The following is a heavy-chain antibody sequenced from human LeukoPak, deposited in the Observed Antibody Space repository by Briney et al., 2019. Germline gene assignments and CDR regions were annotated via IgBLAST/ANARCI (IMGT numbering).Heavy chain of an antibody. CDR1: GGSISGSSFY. Sequence: PSETLSLTCSVSGGSISGSSFYWGWIRQPPGKGLEWIGEINHSGSTNYNPSLKSRVTISVDTSKNQFSLKLSSVTAADTAVYYCARGPGAVAGLMAYWGQGTLVTVSS. V-gene: IGHV4-39*07. CDR2: INHSGST. CDR3: ARGPGAVAGLMAY. D-gene: IGHD6-19*01. J-gene: IGHJ4*02.